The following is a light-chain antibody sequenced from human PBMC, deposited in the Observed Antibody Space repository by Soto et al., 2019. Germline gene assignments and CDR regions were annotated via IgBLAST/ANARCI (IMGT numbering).Light chain of an antibody. CDR3: SSFRSSNTYV. V-gene: IGLV2-14*03. CDR2: DVS. CDR1: SSDVGGYNF. Sequence: QSALTQPASVSGSPGQSITISCTGTSSDVGGYNFVTWYQQHPAKAPKLMIYDVSNRPSGVSNRFSGSKSGNTASLTISGLQAEDEADYYCSSFRSSNTYVFGTGTKVTVL. J-gene: IGLJ1*01.